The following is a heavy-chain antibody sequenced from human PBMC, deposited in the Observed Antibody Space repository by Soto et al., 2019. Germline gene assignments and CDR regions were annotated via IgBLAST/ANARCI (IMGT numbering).Heavy chain of an antibody. CDR2: IYYLGST. CDR3: ARDGYDGSGSPYPAY. CDR1: DGSRSVYC. Sequence: SEPLSHTCSVADGSRSVYCWSWIRQSPGKGLEWIGYIYYLGSTDYNPSLKSRVTISVDTSKRQFSLRLTSVTAADTAVYYCARDGYDGSGSPYPAYWGPGTQVTVFS. V-gene: IGHV4-59*01. J-gene: IGHJ4*02. D-gene: IGHD3-10*01.